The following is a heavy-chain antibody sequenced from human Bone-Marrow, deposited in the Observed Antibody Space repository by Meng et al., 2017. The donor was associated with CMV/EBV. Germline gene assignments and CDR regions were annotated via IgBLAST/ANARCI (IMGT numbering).Heavy chain of an antibody. CDR1: GFTFSSYE. CDR3: ARWWWSRDR. J-gene: IGHJ5*02. D-gene: IGHD2-15*01. Sequence: GGSLRLSCAGSGFTFSSYEMNWVRQAPGKGLEWVSHISSCGSFVYYADSMKGRFTTSRDDAKNSLYLQMSSLRAEDTAVYDCARWWWSRDRWGQGTLGTVSS. CDR2: ISSCGSFV. V-gene: IGHV3-48*03.